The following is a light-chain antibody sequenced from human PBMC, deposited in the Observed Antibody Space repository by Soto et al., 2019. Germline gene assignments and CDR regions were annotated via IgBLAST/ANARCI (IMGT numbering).Light chain of an antibody. CDR3: AAWDDSLNGVI. Sequence: QSVLTQPPSVSEVPRQRVSISCSGSNSNIGNNAVNWYQQLPGKTPKLLIYYDDLLPSGVSDRFSGSKSGISASLAISGLQSEDEAVYYCAAWDDSLNGVIFGGGTKVTVL. CDR2: YDD. CDR1: NSNIGNNA. V-gene: IGLV1-36*01. J-gene: IGLJ2*01.